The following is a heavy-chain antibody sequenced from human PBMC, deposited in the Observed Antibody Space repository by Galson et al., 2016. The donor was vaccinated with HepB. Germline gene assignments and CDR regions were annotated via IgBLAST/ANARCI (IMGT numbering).Heavy chain of an antibody. J-gene: IGHJ4*02. Sequence: SLRLSCAASGFTVSNYAMHWVRQAPGKGLEWVSLMYSGGSTRYADSVKGRFTISRDSSKNTLYLQMNNLRAEDTAVYYCARDGAAAAGDGFCWGQGTLVTVSS. CDR3: ARDGAAAAGDGFC. D-gene: IGHD6-13*01. V-gene: IGHV3-53*01. CDR1: GFTVSNYA. CDR2: MYSGGST.